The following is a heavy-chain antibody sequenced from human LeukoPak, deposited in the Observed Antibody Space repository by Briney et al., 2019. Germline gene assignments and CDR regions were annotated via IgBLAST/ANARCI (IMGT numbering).Heavy chain of an antibody. Sequence: GGSLRLSCAAPGFTVSSNFWTWVRRAPGKGLEWVSITYSDGSTYYADSVKGRFTISRDSTNNTAHLQMNSPRAEDTALYYSARDSEQQVDAPDVWGQGTTVTVSS. CDR3: ARDSEQQVDAPDV. CDR2: TYSDGST. D-gene: IGHD6-13*01. J-gene: IGHJ6*02. V-gene: IGHV3-66*01. CDR1: GFTVSSNF.